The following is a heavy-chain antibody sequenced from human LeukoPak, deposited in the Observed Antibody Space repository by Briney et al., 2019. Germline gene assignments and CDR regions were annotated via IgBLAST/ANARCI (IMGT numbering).Heavy chain of an antibody. Sequence: GGSLRLSCAASGFTFSSYAMHWVRQAPGKGLEWVAVISYDGSNKYYADSVKGRFTISRDNSKNTLYLQMNSLRAEDTAVYYCARVPWELRPGGVDYWGQGTLVTVSS. CDR2: ISYDGSNK. CDR3: ARVPWELRPGGVDY. V-gene: IGHV3-30-3*01. CDR1: GFTFSSYA. D-gene: IGHD1-26*01. J-gene: IGHJ4*02.